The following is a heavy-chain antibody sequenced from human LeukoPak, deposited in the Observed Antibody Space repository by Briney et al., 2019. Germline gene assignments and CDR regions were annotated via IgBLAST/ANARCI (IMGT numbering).Heavy chain of an antibody. CDR3: AKSPYQYGDYVPDAFEI. D-gene: IGHD4-17*01. J-gene: IGHJ3*02. CDR1: GFTFSSYS. CDR2: ISSSSSYI. Sequence: PGGSLRLSCAASGFTFSSYSMNWVRQAPGKGLEWVSSISSSSSYIYYADSVKGRFTISRDNAKNSLYLQMNSLTSEDTAFYYCAKSPYQYGDYVPDAFEIWGQGTMVTVSS. V-gene: IGHV3-21*04.